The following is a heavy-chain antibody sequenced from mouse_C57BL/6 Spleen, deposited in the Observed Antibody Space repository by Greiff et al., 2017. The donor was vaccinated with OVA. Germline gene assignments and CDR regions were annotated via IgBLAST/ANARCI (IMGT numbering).Heavy chain of an antibody. D-gene: IGHD2-5*01. V-gene: IGHV1-15*01. CDR1: GYTFTDYE. CDR2: IDPETGGT. CDR3: TRDAYDSKGAWFAY. Sequence: VQLQQSGAELVRPGASVTLSCKASGYTFTDYEMHWVKQTPVHGLEWIGAIDPETGGTAYNQKFKGKAILTADKSSSTAYMELRSLTSEDSAVYSCTRDAYDSKGAWFAYWAKGLWSLSLQ. J-gene: IGHJ3*01.